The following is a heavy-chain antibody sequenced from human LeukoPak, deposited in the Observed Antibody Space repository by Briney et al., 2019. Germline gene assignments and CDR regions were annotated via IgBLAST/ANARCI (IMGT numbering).Heavy chain of an antibody. CDR2: IYVDGIEK. CDR1: GFSFGTSW. D-gene: IGHD2-2*01. CDR3: ARTVVEVRGASDVFDI. Sequence: GGSLRLSCAASGFSFGTSWMSWVRQAPGKGLEWLTNIYVDGIEKYYVDSMKGRFTISRDNAKSSLYLQMDSLRVEDTAVYYCARTVVEVRGASDVFDIWGQGTMVTVSS. V-gene: IGHV3-7*01. J-gene: IGHJ3*02.